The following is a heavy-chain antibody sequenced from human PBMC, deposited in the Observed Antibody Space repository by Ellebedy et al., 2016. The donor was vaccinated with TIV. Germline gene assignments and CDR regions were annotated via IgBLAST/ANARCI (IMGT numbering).Heavy chain of an antibody. D-gene: IGHD3-10*01. CDR1: GFTFKSYT. J-gene: IGHJ5*02. Sequence: GGSLRLXCAASGFTFKSYTMNWVRQAPGKGLEWVSSISPGSTYIYYADSVKGQFTISRDNAKNSVYLQMNSLRAEDTAVYYCARDASGSYYAEFVWFDPWGQGTLVTVSS. CDR2: ISPGSTYI. CDR3: ARDASGSYYAEFVWFDP. V-gene: IGHV3-21*01.